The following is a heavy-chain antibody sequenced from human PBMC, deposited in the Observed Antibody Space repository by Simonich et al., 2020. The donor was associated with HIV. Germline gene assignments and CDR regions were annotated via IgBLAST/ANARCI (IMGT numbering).Heavy chain of an antibody. V-gene: IGHV1-2*06. Sequence: QVQLVQSGAEVKKPGASVKVSCKASGYTFTAYYMPWVRQSPGPGLERVGPINPQTGAQNNAHKFQGRVTMTRDTSRITAYMELSRLSSDDTAVYDCVRVSIAAAHRHFDYWGQGTLVTVSS. CDR3: VRVSIAAAHRHFDY. D-gene: IGHD6-13*01. J-gene: IGHJ4*02. CDR1: GYTFTAYY. CDR2: INPQTGAQ.